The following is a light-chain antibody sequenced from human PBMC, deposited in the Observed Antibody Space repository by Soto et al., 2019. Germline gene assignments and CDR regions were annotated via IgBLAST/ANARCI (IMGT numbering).Light chain of an antibody. CDR2: KAS. J-gene: IGKJ1*01. Sequence: DIQMTQSPSTLSAFVGDTVTITFRASQSIDTWLAWHQQKPGRAPKLLISKASALESGVPSRFSGSGSGTDFTLTIRDVQPDDFAIYYCQQYNSYRAFGQGTKVDI. CDR3: QQYNSYRA. CDR1: QSIDTW. V-gene: IGKV1-5*03.